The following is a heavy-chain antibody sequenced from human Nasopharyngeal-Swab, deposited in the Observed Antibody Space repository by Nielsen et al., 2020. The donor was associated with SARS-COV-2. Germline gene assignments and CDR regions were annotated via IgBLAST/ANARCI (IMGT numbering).Heavy chain of an antibody. CDR3: ARASRGWS. CDR2: ISSSGTTI. J-gene: IGHJ1*01. Sequence: GGSLRLSCVASGFTINNYEMNWVRQAPGKGLEWVSFISSSGTTIQYADSVKDRFTISRDDAKNSLFLQMNSLRVEDAAVYYCARASRGWSWGQGTLVTVSS. D-gene: IGHD6-19*01. V-gene: IGHV3-48*03. CDR1: GFTINNYE.